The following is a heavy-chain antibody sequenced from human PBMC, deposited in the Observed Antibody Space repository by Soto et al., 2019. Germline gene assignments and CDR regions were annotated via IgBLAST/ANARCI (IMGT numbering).Heavy chain of an antibody. Sequence: PSETLSLTCTVSGGSISSSSYYWGWIRQPPGKGLEWIGSIYYSGSTYYNPSLKSRVTISVDTSKNQFSLKLSSVTAADTAVYYCARTGPIIVYYDSSGYDQSPFDYWGQGTLVTVSS. CDR1: GGSISSSSYY. V-gene: IGHV4-39*01. CDR3: ARTGPIIVYYDSSGYDQSPFDY. D-gene: IGHD3-22*01. CDR2: IYYSGST. J-gene: IGHJ4*02.